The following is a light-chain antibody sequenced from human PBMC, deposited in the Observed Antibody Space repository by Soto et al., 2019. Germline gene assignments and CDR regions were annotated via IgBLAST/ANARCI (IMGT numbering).Light chain of an antibody. CDR3: QQYKT. V-gene: IGKV3-20*01. J-gene: IGKJ1*01. CDR1: QSVSSSY. Sequence: EIVLTHSPGTLSLSPGERATLSCRASQSVSSSYLAWYQQKPGQAPRLLIYGTSSRATGIPDRFSGSGSGTDFTLTIDRLEPEDFAVYYCQQYKTFGQGTKVDI. CDR2: GTS.